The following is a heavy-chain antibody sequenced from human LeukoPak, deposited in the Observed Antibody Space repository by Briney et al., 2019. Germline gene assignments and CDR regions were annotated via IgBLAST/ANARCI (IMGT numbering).Heavy chain of an antibody. CDR2: IKQDGSEK. V-gene: IGHV3-7*01. CDR3: ARDPRYHIYSSGWYHY. J-gene: IGHJ4*02. D-gene: IGHD6-19*01. Sequence: PGGSLRLSCAASGFTFSSYWMSWVRQAPGKGLEWVANIKQDGSEKYYVDSVKGRFTISRDNAKNSLYLQMNSLRAEDTAVYYCARDPRYHIYSSGWYHYWGQGTLVTVSS. CDR1: GFTFSSYW.